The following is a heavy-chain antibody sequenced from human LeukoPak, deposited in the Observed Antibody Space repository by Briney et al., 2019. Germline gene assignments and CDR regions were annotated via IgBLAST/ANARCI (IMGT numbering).Heavy chain of an antibody. CDR2: IYHSGST. J-gene: IGHJ5*02. CDR3: VRGYFSSWYMNWFDP. D-gene: IGHD6-13*01. CDR1: GYSISSGYY. V-gene: IGHV4-38-2*02. Sequence: PSETLSLTCTVSGYSISSGYYWGWIRQPPGKGLEWIAIIYHSGSTYYNPSLKSRVTISVDTSKNQFSLNLSSVTAADTAVYYCVRGYFSSWYMNWFDPWGQGTLVTVSS.